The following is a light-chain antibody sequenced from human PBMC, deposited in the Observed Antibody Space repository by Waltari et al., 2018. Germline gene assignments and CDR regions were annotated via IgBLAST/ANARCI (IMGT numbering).Light chain of an antibody. J-gene: IGLJ1*01. CDR1: NIGSYS. V-gene: IGLV3-21*01. CDR2: YDS. CDR3: CSYAGLGIYV. Sequence: SYVLTQPPSVSVAPGETARITCGGDNIGSYSVHWYQQKPGQAPVLVIHYDSDRPSGIPVRFSGSKSGNTASLTIYGLQSEDEADYYCCSYAGLGIYVFGTGTKVTVL.